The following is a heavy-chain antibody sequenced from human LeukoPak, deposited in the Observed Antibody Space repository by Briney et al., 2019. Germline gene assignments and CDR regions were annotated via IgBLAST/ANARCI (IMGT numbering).Heavy chain of an antibody. V-gene: IGHV3-30*02. Sequence: GGSLRLSCAASGFTFSSYGMHGVRQAPGKGLDWVAFIHHDGSNKYYADSVRGRFTISRDNSKNTLYLQMNSLRAEDTAVYFCAKGDKMLTWRRTYNRFDPWGQGTLVTVSS. CDR2: IHHDGSNK. J-gene: IGHJ5*02. D-gene: IGHD3-16*01. CDR3: AKGDKMLTWRRTYNRFDP. CDR1: GFTFSSYG.